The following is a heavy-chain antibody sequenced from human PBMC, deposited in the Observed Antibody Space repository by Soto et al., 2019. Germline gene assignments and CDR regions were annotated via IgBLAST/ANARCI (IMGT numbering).Heavy chain of an antibody. V-gene: IGHV3-23*01. CDR1: GFTFRSYT. Sequence: GSLRLSCAASGFTFRSYTMSWVRQAPGKGLEWVSSFSGRDATTYYADSVKGRFTISRDNSKNTLYLQMNSLRAEDTALYFCVRTIVGATKGGWFDPWGQGALVTVS. CDR3: VRTIVGATKGGWFDP. D-gene: IGHD1-26*01. J-gene: IGHJ5*02. CDR2: FSGRDATT.